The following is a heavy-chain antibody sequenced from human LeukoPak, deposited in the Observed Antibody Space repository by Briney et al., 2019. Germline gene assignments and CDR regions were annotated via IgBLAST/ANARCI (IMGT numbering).Heavy chain of an antibody. V-gene: IGHV4-61*01. J-gene: IGHJ3*02. CDR2: IYYSGST. Sequence: PSETLSLTCTVSGGSISSSSYYWSWIRQPPGKGLEWIGYIYYSGSTNYNPSLKSRVTISVDTSKNQFSLKLSSVTAADTAVYYCARVVLHDYGDYRAFDIWGQGTMVTVSS. CDR3: ARVVLHDYGDYRAFDI. D-gene: IGHD4-17*01. CDR1: GGSISSSSYY.